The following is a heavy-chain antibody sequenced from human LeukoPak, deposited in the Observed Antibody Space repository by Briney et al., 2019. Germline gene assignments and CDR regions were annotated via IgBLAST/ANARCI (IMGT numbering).Heavy chain of an antibody. D-gene: IGHD3-22*01. CDR3: STGRPYYYDSTN. V-gene: IGHV3-15*01. Sequence: GGSLRLSCAAFRCTFINAWMNWVRQAPGKGLEWVGHIKSKTDGATTDYAAPVKGRFTISRDDSKNTLYLQMNSLKTEDTAVYYCSTGRPYYYDSTNWGQGTLVTVS. CDR1: RCTFINAW. CDR2: IKSKTDGATT. J-gene: IGHJ4*02.